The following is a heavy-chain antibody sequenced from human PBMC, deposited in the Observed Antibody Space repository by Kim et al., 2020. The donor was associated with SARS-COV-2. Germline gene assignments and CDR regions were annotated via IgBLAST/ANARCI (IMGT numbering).Heavy chain of an antibody. J-gene: IGHJ6*02. CDR3: AKDASSWFSYGMDV. V-gene: IGHV3-33*06. Sequence: GGSLRLSCAASGFTFSSYGMHWVRQAPGKGLEWVAVIWYDGSNKYYADSVKGRFTISRDNSKNTLYLQMNSLRAEDTAVYYCAKDASSWFSYGMDVWGQGTTVTVSS. CDR1: GFTFSSYG. D-gene: IGHD6-13*01. CDR2: IWYDGSNK.